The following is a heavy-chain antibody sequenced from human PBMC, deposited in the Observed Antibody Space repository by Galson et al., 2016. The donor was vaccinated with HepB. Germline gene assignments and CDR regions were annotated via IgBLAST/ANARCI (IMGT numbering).Heavy chain of an antibody. CDR3: ASNTYSYDKTGTHYVNFFHY. CDR1: GFTFSSYG. CDR2: ITFDGSNK. J-gene: IGHJ4*02. D-gene: IGHD1-7*01. Sequence: SLRLSCAASGFTFSSYGMHWVRQSPDKGLEWVAVITFDGSNKYYADSMKGRVSISRDNSKNTLYLEMNSLRTEDAAVYYCASNTYSYDKTGTHYVNFFHYWGQGTRVTVSS. V-gene: IGHV3-30*03.